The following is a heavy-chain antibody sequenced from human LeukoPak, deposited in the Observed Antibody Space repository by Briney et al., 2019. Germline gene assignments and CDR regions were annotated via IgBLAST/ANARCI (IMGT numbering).Heavy chain of an antibody. V-gene: IGHV3-33*01. J-gene: IGHJ4*02. CDR3: ARDRHKYNYDSGGYPPY. CDR1: GFTFSNYG. Sequence: GGSLRLSCAASGFTFSNYGMHWVRQAPGKGLEWVAFLWYDGSNKYYADSVKGRFTIARDNSKNTLYLQMNTLRAEDTAVYYCARDRHKYNYDSGGYPPYWGQGTLVTVSS. CDR2: LWYDGSNK. D-gene: IGHD3-22*01.